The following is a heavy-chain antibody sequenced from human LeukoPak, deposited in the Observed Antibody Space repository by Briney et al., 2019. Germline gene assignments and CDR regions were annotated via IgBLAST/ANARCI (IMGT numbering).Heavy chain of an antibody. D-gene: IGHD1-7*01. V-gene: IGHV3-7*01. Sequence: GGSLRLSCVASGFTFSNYWMSGVRQAPGKGLEWVANIKQEGSEKYYVDSVKGRFTISRDNAKNSLYLQMNSLRAEDTAVYFCARDGLDWNYVYYYYMDVWGKGTTVTVSS. J-gene: IGHJ6*03. CDR1: GFTFSNYW. CDR2: IKQEGSEK. CDR3: ARDGLDWNYVYYYYMDV.